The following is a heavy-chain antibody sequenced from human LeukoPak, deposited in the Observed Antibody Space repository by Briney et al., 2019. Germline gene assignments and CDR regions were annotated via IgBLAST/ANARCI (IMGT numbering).Heavy chain of an antibody. Sequence: PSGTLSLTCVVTGDSIITAAWWSWVRQPPGKGLEWIGEVYHRGSTNDNPSLKSRLTISVDKSKNQFSLKLTSVTAADTAIYYCAREGLRFSDFDIWGQGTMVTVSS. J-gene: IGHJ3*02. CDR3: AREGLRFSDFDI. CDR1: GDSIITAAW. V-gene: IGHV4-4*02. CDR2: VYHRGST. D-gene: IGHD1-26*01.